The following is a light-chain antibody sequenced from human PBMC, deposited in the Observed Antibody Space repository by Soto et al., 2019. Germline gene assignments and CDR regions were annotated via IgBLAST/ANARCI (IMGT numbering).Light chain of an antibody. J-gene: IGLJ1*01. V-gene: IGLV2-11*01. Sequence: QSALTQPRSVSGSPGQSVTISCTGTSSDVGGYNYVSWYQQHPGKAPKLMIYDVTTRPSGVPDRLSGSKSGNTASLTISGLQAEDEADYYCSSHAGSSVVFGTGTKLTVL. CDR3: SSHAGSSVV. CDR1: SSDVGGYNY. CDR2: DVT.